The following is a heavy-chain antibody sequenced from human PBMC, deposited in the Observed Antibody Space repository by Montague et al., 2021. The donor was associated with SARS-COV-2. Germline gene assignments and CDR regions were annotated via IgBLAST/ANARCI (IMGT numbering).Heavy chain of an antibody. Sequence: TLSLTCTVSGGSFSSRSYYWSWIRQSAGKGLDLLVRVYITRSTNYNPSLEGPVTTSIATSKNQFSLKLISVTAADTAVYDCARVRWGEAARGTFYYGMDVWGQGTTVTVSS. J-gene: IGHJ6*02. V-gene: IGHV4-61*02. D-gene: IGHD6-13*01. CDR2: VYITRST. CDR1: GGSFSSRSYY. CDR3: ARVRWGEAARGTFYYGMDV.